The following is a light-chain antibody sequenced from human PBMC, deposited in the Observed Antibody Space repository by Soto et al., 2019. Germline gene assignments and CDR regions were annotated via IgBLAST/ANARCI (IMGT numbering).Light chain of an antibody. CDR1: SSDVGGYNY. CDR2: EVS. V-gene: IGLV2-14*01. J-gene: IGLJ2*01. CDR3: SSYTITSTLV. Sequence: QSALTQPASVSGSPGQSITISCTGTSSDVGGYNYVSWYQHHPGKAPKLMIYEVSNRPSGVSNRFSGSKSGNTASLTISGLQAEDEADYYCSSYTITSTLVFGGGTKVTVL.